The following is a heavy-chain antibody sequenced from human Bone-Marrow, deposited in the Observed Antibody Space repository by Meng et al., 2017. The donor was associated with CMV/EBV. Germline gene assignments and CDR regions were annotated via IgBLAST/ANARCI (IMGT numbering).Heavy chain of an antibody. D-gene: IGHD3-3*01. CDR3: ARGSDHPHTYADFRAGQFAGGYLEY. CDR2: ITSSSSTT. CDR1: GFTFSSYS. V-gene: IGHV3-48*04. Sequence: GGSLRLSCAVSGFTFSSYSMNWVRQAPGKGLEWVSYITSSSSTTYYADSVKGRFTISRDNPKNSLYLQMNSLRAEDTAVYYCARGSDHPHTYADFRAGQFAGGYLEYWGQGLLVTVSS. J-gene: IGHJ4*02.